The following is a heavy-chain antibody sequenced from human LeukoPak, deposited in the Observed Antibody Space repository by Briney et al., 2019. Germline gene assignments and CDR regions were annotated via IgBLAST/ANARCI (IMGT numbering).Heavy chain of an antibody. CDR1: GFSLSSYA. D-gene: IGHD6-13*01. CDR2: IRYDGSNK. Sequence: GGSLRLSCAASGFSLSSYAMSWVRQAPGKGLEWVAFIRYDGSNKYYADSVKGRFTISRDISKNTVYLQMNSLRAEDTAVYYCAKPLIIAATGEFDYWGQGTLVTVSS. J-gene: IGHJ4*02. V-gene: IGHV3-30*02. CDR3: AKPLIIAATGEFDY.